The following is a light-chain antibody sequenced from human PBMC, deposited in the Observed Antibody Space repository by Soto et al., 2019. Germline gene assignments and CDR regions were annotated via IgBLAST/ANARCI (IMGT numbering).Light chain of an antibody. CDR1: ISDVGSYNY. CDR2: EVS. Sequence: QSVLTQPSSLSGSPGQSITISCTGTISDVGSYNYVSWYQQHPGKAPKLMIYEVSDRPSGISSRFSGSKSGNTASLTISGHQTEDEADYYCSSYTSSRTLFGTGTKVTVL. J-gene: IGLJ1*01. CDR3: SSYTSSRTL. V-gene: IGLV2-14*01.